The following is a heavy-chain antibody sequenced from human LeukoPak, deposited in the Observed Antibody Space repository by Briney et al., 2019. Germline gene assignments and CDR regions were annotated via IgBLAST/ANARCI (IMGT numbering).Heavy chain of an antibody. Sequence: SETLSLTCDVSGGSISATNWWTWVRQPPGGGLEWIGEVHLNGRSHYGPSLESRVTMSADMSENHISLHLTSVTAADTAVYYCAREGGFYRPLDYTGPGTLVIVSS. CDR3: AREGGFYRPLDY. V-gene: IGHV4-4*02. CDR2: VHLNGRS. CDR1: GGSISATNW. J-gene: IGHJ4*02. D-gene: IGHD2/OR15-2a*01.